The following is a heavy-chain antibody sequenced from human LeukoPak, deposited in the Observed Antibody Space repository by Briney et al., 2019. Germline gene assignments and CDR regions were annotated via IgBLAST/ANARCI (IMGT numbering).Heavy chain of an antibody. J-gene: IGHJ4*02. Sequence: PSETLSLTCAVYGGSFSGYYWSWIRQPPGKGLEWIGEINHSGSANYNPSLKSRVTISVDTSKNQFSLKLSSVTAADTAVYYCARRGDSSVWGQGTLVTVSS. V-gene: IGHV4-34*01. CDR1: GGSFSGYY. CDR3: ARRGDSSV. D-gene: IGHD5-18*01. CDR2: INHSGSA.